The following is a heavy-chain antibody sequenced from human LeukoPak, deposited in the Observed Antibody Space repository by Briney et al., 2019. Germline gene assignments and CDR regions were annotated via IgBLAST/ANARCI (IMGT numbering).Heavy chain of an antibody. CDR1: GYTFTSYA. CDR2: INAGNGNT. CDR3: AREREAGAGMDV. D-gene: IGHD4-17*01. Sequence: GASVKVSCKASGYTFTSYAMHWVRQAPGQRLEWMGWINAGNGNTKYSQKFQGRVTITRDISASTAYMELSSLRSEDTAVYYCAREREAGAGMDVWGQGTTVTVSS. V-gene: IGHV1-3*01. J-gene: IGHJ6*02.